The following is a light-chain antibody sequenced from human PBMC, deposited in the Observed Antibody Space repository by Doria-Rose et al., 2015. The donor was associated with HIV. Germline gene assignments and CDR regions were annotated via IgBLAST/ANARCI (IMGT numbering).Light chain of an antibody. Sequence: QTVVTQEPSVSGAPGQRVAISCTGSSSNIGAGFDVNWYQQFPRTAPKLLIHGNTNRPSGVPDRFSGSKSGTSASLAISGLRAEDEADYYCQSYDSRLSVYVFGTGTKVTVL. CDR2: GNT. J-gene: IGLJ1*01. V-gene: IGLV1-40*01. CDR3: QSYDSRLSVYV. CDR1: SSNIGAGFD.